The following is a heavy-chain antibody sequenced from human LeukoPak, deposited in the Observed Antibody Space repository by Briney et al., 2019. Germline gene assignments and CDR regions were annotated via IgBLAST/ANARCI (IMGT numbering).Heavy chain of an antibody. J-gene: IGHJ1*01. V-gene: IGHV3-30*02. CDR2: IRYDGSNK. CDR3: AKVGDTWIQLSV. Sequence: PGGSLRLSCAASGFTFSSYGMHWVRQAPCKGLEWVAFIRYDGSNKYYADSVKGRFTISRDNSKNTLYLQMNSLRAEDTAVYYCAKVGDTWIQLSVWGQGTLVTVSS. CDR1: GFTFSSYG. D-gene: IGHD5-18*01.